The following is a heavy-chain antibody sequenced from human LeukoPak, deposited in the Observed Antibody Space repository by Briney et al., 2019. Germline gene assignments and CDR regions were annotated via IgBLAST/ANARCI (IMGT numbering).Heavy chain of an antibody. D-gene: IGHD3-22*01. J-gene: IGHJ5*02. Sequence: PGGSLRLSCAASGFTFSSYGMHWVRQAPGKGLEWVAFIRYDGSNKYYADSVKGRFTNSRDNAKNSLYLQMNSLRAEDTAVYYCARRAPLSYYDSSGYFSNWFDPWGQGTLVTVSS. CDR2: IRYDGSNK. CDR3: ARRAPLSYYDSSGYFSNWFDP. CDR1: GFTFSSYG. V-gene: IGHV3-30*02.